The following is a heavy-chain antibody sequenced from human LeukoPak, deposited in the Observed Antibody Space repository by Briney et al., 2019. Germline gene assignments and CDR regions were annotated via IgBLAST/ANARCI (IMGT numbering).Heavy chain of an antibody. CDR3: ARGPDYYDSSGYYYGDY. V-gene: IGHV4-34*01. CDR1: GGSFSDYY. D-gene: IGHD3-22*01. J-gene: IGHJ4*02. CDR2: INHSGST. Sequence: SETLSLTCAVYGGSFSDYYWTWIRQPPGKGLEWIGEINHSGSTNYNPSLKSRVTISVDTSKNQFSLKLSSVTAADTAVYYCARGPDYYDSSGYYYGDYWGQGTLVTVSS.